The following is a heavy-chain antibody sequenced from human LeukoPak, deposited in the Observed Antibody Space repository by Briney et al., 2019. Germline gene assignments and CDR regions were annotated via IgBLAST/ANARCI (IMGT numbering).Heavy chain of an antibody. Sequence: GGTLRLSCAASGFTFSNYDMSWVRQAPGKGLEWVSAISGSGGSTYYADSVKGRFTISRDNFKNTLYLQMNSLRADDTAVYYCAKDGGVWFGESNDYWGQGTLVTVSS. CDR3: AKDGGVWFGESNDY. CDR2: ISGSGGST. J-gene: IGHJ4*02. V-gene: IGHV3-23*01. CDR1: GFTFSNYD. D-gene: IGHD3-10*01.